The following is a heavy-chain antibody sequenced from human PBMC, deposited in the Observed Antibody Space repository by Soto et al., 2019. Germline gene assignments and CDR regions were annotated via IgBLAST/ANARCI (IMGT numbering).Heavy chain of an antibody. V-gene: IGHV4-39*01. CDR1: GGSISSSSYY. J-gene: IGHJ6*02. D-gene: IGHD3-10*01. Sequence: QLLESGPGLVKPSETLSLTCTVSGGSISSSSYYWGWIRQPPGKGLEWIGSIYYSGNTHYNPSLKSRVTISVDTSKNQFSLKLSSVTAADTAVYYCARHKGITMVRRFIGDYYYYYGMDVWGQGTTVTVSS. CDR3: ARHKGITMVRRFIGDYYYYYGMDV. CDR2: IYYSGNT.